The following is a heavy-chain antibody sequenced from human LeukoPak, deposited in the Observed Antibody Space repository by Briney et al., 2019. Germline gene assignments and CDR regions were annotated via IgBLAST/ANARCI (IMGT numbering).Heavy chain of an antibody. CDR3: VKDRWSSGWNWFDP. J-gene: IGHJ5*02. V-gene: IGHV3-23*01. CDR2: ISGSGGNT. CDR1: GFTFSSYS. Sequence: PGGSLRLSCAASGFTFSSYSMNWVRQAPGKGLEWVSAISGSGGNTYYADSVKGRFTISRDNSKNTLYLQMNSLRAEDTAVYYCVKDRWSSGWNWFDPWGQGTLVTVSS. D-gene: IGHD6-19*01.